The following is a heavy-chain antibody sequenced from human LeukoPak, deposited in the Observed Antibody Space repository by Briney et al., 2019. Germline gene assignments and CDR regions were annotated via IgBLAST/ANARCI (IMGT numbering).Heavy chain of an antibody. CDR3: ASYLRGPVSPGAFDI. Sequence: SVKVSCKASGGTFSSYAISWVRQAPGQGLEWMGRIIPILGIANYAQKFQGRVTITADESTSTAYMELGSLRSEDTAVYYCASYLRGPVSPGAFDIWGQGTMVTVSS. CDR1: GGTFSSYA. V-gene: IGHV1-69*04. CDR2: IIPILGIA. D-gene: IGHD4-17*01. J-gene: IGHJ3*02.